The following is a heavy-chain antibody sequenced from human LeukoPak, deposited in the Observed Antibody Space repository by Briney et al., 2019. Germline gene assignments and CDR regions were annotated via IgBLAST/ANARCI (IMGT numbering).Heavy chain of an antibody. D-gene: IGHD3-22*01. J-gene: IGHJ4*02. Sequence: SVKVSCKASGGTFSSYAISWVRQAPGQGLEWMGRIIPILGIANYAQKFQGRVTITADKSTSTAYMELSSLRSEDTAVYYCARADDSSGYIGYWGQGTLVTVSS. CDR1: GGTFSSYA. V-gene: IGHV1-69*04. CDR2: IIPILGIA. CDR3: ARADDSSGYIGY.